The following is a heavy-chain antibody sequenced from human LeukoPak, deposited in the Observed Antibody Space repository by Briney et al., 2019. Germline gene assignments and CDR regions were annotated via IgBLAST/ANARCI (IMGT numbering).Heavy chain of an antibody. Sequence: GGSLRLSCAASGFTFSSYGMHWVRQAPGKGLEWVAFIRYDGSNKYYADSVKGRFTISRDNSKNTLYLQMNSLRAEGTAVYYCAKDRPKYSSSDWFDPWGQGTLVTVSS. J-gene: IGHJ5*02. CDR3: AKDRPKYSSSDWFDP. V-gene: IGHV3-30*02. D-gene: IGHD6-6*01. CDR2: IRYDGSNK. CDR1: GFTFSSYG.